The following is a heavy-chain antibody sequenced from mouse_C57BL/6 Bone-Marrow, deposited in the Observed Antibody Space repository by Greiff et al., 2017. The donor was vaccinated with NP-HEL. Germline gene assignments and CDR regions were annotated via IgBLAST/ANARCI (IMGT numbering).Heavy chain of an antibody. D-gene: IGHD2-1*01. Sequence: EVQLMESGGGLVQPGESLKLSCESNEYEFPSHDMSWVRKTPEKRLELVAAINSDGGSTYYPDTMERRFIISRDNTKKTLYLQMSSLRSEDTALYYCAREKSTMVTTHYAMDYWGQGTSVTVSS. CDR1: EYEFPSHD. V-gene: IGHV5-2*01. CDR2: INSDGGST. CDR3: AREKSTMVTTHYAMDY. J-gene: IGHJ4*01.